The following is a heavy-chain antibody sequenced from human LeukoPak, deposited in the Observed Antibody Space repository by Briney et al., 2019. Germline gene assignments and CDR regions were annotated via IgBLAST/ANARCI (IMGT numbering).Heavy chain of an antibody. CDR3: GRIGYNHYFDY. V-gene: IGHV1-2*02. Sequence: ASVNVSCKASGYTFTDYYLHWVRQAPGQGLEWMGWINPNSGGTNHAQPFQGRVTMTRDTAITTAYLELSRLRSDDTAVYYCGRIGYNHYFDYWGQGTLVTVSS. D-gene: IGHD5-24*01. CDR2: INPNSGGT. J-gene: IGHJ4*02. CDR1: GYTFTDYY.